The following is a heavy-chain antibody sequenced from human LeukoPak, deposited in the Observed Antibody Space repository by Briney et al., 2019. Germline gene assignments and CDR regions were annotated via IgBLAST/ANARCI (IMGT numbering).Heavy chain of an antibody. V-gene: IGHV4-34*01. D-gene: IGHD3-22*01. J-gene: IGHJ4*02. CDR2: INHSGST. CDR3: ARGYYDSSGYYYRALGY. CDR1: GGSFSGYY. Sequence: SETLSLTCAVYGGSFSGYYWSWIRQPPGKGLEWIGEINHSGSTNYNPSLKSRVTISVDTSKNQFSLKLGSVTAADTAVYYCARGYYDSSGYYYRALGYWGQGTLVTVSS.